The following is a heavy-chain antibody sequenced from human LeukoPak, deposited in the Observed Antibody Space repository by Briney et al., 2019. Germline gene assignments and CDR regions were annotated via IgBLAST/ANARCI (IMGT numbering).Heavy chain of an antibody. CDR1: GFTFSSYA. CDR2: ISGSGGST. D-gene: IGHD2-15*01. CDR3: AKVSGGSSLPAYFDY. V-gene: IGHV3-23*01. Sequence: PGGSLRLSCGASGFTFSSYAMSWVRQAPGKGLEGVSAISGSGGSTSYADSVKGRFTISRDNSKNTLYLQRNNLRAEDTAVYYCAKVSGGSSLPAYFDYWGQGTLVTVSS. J-gene: IGHJ4*02.